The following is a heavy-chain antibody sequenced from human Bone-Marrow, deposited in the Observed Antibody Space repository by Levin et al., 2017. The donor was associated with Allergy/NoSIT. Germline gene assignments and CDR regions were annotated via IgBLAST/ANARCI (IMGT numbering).Heavy chain of an antibody. Sequence: GGSLRLSCAASGFRFNDFAMSWVRQAPGKGLEWISTTGGAGTFYADSVKGRFTISSDTISSDNSENILYLQMNNLRAEDTALYYCAKATGGSWAEFDFWGQGTQVTVSS. J-gene: IGHJ5*01. D-gene: IGHD6-13*01. V-gene: IGHV3-23*01. CDR3: AKATGGSWAEFDF. CDR2: TGGAGT. CDR1: GFRFNDFA.